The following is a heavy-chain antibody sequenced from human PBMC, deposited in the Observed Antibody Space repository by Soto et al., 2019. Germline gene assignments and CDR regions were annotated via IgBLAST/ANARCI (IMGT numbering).Heavy chain of an antibody. CDR2: ISHHGIRT. CDR3: AKDWVGGSNNYQLDY. CDR1: RFTFSDYG. J-gene: IGHJ4*02. D-gene: IGHD1-26*01. Sequence: PGGSLRLSCAAARFTFSDYGMRWVRQAPGKGLQWLATISHHGIRTYNADFEMRRFIFVRDNFKQLAYLLLSALRVEDTAIYYCAKDWVGGSNNYQLDYWGQGTAVTVSS. V-gene: IGHV3-30*18.